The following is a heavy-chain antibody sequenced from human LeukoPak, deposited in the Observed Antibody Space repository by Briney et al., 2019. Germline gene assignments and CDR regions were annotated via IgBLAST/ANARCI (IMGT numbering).Heavy chain of an antibody. J-gene: IGHJ4*02. CDR3: AKDRAAAVSPTFGY. D-gene: IGHD6-13*01. V-gene: IGHV3-23*01. CDR2: ISGSGGST. Sequence: PGGSLRLSCAASGFTFSSYAMSWVRHAPGTGLEWVSAISGSGGSTYYADSVKGRFTISRDNSKNTLYLQMNSLRAEDTAVYYCAKDRAAAVSPTFGYWGQGTLVTVSS. CDR1: GFTFSSYA.